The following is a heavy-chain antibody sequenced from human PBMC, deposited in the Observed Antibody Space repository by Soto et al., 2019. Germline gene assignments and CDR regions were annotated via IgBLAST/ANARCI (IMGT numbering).Heavy chain of an antibody. D-gene: IGHD3-9*01. J-gene: IGHJ6*03. CDR2: IIPILGIA. V-gene: IGHV1-69*02. CDR3: ARSLTLTGPQNNYYYYYMDV. CDR1: GGTFSSYT. Sequence: ASVKVSCKASGGTFSSYTISWVRQAPGQGLEWMGRIIPILGIANYAQKFQGRVTITADKSTSTAYMELSSLRSEDTAVYYCARSLTLTGPQNNYYYYYMDVWGKGTTVTVSS.